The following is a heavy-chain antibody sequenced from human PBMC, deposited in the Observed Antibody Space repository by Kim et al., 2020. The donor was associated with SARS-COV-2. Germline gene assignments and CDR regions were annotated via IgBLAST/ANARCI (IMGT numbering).Heavy chain of an antibody. J-gene: IGHJ4*02. CDR2: INPNGGET. Sequence: ASVKVSCKVSGYNFNDHYIHWVRQAPGQGLEWMGWINPNGGETKYAEKFHGKASMTRDMSTNTAYVELYSLSFDDTAVYYFARDSDPDYLCQGTLVTVS. V-gene: IGHV1-2*02. CDR1: GYNFNDHY. CDR3: ARDSDPDY.